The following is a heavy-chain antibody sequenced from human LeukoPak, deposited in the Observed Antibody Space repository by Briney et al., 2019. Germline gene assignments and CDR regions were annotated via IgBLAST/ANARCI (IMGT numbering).Heavy chain of an antibody. CDR3: ARHGLDAFDI. V-gene: IGHV5-51*01. CDR2: IYPGDSDT. D-gene: IGHD3-10*01. Sequence: GEPLKISCKGSGYSLTSYWIGRVRQMPGKGLEWMGIIYPGDSDTRYSPSFQGQVTISADKSISTAYLQWSSLKASDTVMYYCARHGLDAFDIWGQGTMVTVSS. J-gene: IGHJ3*02. CDR1: GYSLTSYW.